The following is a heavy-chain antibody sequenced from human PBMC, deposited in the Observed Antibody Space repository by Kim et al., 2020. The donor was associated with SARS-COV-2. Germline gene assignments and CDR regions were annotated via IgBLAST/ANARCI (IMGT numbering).Heavy chain of an antibody. J-gene: IGHJ6*03. V-gene: IGHV4-59*01. CDR3: ARGGNKFYYYYMDV. CDR1: GGSISSYY. Sequence: SETLSLTCTVSGGSISSYYWSWIRQPPGKGLEWIGYIYYSGSTNYNPSLKSRVTISVDTSKNQFSLKLSSVTAADTAVYYCARGGNKFYYYYMDVWGKGTTVTVSS. CDR2: IYYSGST.